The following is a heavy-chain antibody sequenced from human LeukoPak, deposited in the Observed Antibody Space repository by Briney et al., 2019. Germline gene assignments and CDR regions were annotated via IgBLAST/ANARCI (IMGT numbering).Heavy chain of an antibody. V-gene: IGHV4-61*02. Sequence: SQTLSLTCTVSGGSISSGNYYWSWIRQPAGKRLEWIGRIYTSGSTNYNPSLKSRVTISGDTSKNQFSLKLSSVTAADTAVYYCARETGELPYYSDYWGQGTLVTVSS. D-gene: IGHD3-10*01. J-gene: IGHJ4*02. CDR3: ARETGELPYYSDY. CDR2: IYTSGST. CDR1: GGSISSGNYY.